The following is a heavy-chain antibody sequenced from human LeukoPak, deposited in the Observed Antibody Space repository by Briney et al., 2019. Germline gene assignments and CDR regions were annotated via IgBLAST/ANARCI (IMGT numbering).Heavy chain of an antibody. CDR1: GGSISSSSYY. D-gene: IGHD4-23*01. CDR2: IYYSGST. J-gene: IGHJ4*02. V-gene: IGHV4-39*07. Sequence: SETLSLTCTVSGGSISSSSYYWGWIRQPPGKGLEWIGSIYYSGSTYYNPSLKSRVTISVDTSKNQFSLKLSSVTAADTAVYYCARDSYTAVTAGYWGQGTLVTVSS. CDR3: ARDSYTAVTAGY.